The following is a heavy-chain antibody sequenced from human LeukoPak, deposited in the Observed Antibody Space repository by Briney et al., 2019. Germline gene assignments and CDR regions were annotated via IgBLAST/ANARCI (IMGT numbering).Heavy chain of an antibody. D-gene: IGHD1-26*01. CDR1: GGSFSGYY. Sequence: SETLSLTCAVYGGSFSGYYWSWIRQPPGKGLEWIGEFNHSGSTNYNPSLKSRVTISVDASKNQFSLKLSSLTAADTAVYYCARHEYSGSYYGLSWFDPWGQGTLVTVSS. CDR2: FNHSGST. CDR3: ARHEYSGSYYGLSWFDP. J-gene: IGHJ5*02. V-gene: IGHV4-34*01.